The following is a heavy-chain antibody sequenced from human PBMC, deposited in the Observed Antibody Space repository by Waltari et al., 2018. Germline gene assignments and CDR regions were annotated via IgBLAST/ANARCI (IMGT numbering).Heavy chain of an antibody. D-gene: IGHD6-19*01. CDR2: IYLGDSDT. V-gene: IGHV5-51*01. CDR3: ASTPVGYNSGWYGNN. Sequence: EVQLVQSGAEVKKSGESLKISCQGSGYSFTNYWIGWVRQMPGKGLEWLGIIYLGDSDTRYSPSFQGQVTISADRSINTAYLQWSRLKASDTAIYYCASTPVGYNSGWYGNNWGQGTLVTVSA. CDR1: GYSFTNYW. J-gene: IGHJ4*02.